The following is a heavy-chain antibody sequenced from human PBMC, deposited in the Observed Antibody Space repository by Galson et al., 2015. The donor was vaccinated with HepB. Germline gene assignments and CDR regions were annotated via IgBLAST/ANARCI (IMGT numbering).Heavy chain of an antibody. D-gene: IGHD3-22*01. J-gene: IGHJ3*02. Sequence: CAISGDSVSSDSAAWNWIRQSPSRGLEWLGRTSYRSKWNNDYAVSVKSRIIINPDTSKNQFSLQLNSVTPEDTAIYYCARDSSTAFDYWYGGSGYHHVRAFDIWGQGTMVTVSS. CDR1: GDSVSSDSAA. CDR2: TSYRSKWNN. CDR3: ARDSSTAFDYWYGGSGYHHVRAFDI. V-gene: IGHV6-1*01.